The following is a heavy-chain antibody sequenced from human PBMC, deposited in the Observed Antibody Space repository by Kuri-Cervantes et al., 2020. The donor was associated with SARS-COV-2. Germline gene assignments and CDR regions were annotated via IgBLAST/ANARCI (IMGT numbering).Heavy chain of an antibody. Sequence: ASVKVSCKASGGTFSTYAISWVRQATGQGLEWMGWMNPNSGNTGYAQKFQGRVTMTRNTSISTAYMELSSLRSEDTAVYYCATSFRYGDWVSYLRGGQYYFDYWGQGTLVTVSS. CDR3: ATSFRYGDWVSYLRGGQYYFDY. CDR2: MNPNSGNT. J-gene: IGHJ4*02. CDR1: GGTFSTYA. D-gene: IGHD4-17*01. V-gene: IGHV1-8*02.